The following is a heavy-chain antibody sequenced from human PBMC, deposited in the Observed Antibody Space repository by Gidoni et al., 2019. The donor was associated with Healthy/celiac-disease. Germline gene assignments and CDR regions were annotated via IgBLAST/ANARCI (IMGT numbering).Heavy chain of an antibody. V-gene: IGHV1-2*02. CDR3: AALNYYDRYGMDV. CDR2: INPNSGGT. CDR1: GYTFTGYY. J-gene: IGHJ6*02. Sequence: QVQLVQSGAEVKKPGASVKVSCTASGYTFTGYYMHWVRQAPGQGLEWMGWINPNSGGTNYAQKLQGRVTMTRDTSISTAYMELSRLRSDDTAVYYCAALNYYDRYGMDVWGQGTTVTVSS.